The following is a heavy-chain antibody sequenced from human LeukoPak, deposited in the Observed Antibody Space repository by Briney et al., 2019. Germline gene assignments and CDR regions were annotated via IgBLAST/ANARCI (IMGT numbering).Heavy chain of an antibody. CDR3: ARGITMVRGVIAYFDY. J-gene: IGHJ4*02. CDR1: GYTFTDHY. CDR2: INPNSVGT. V-gene: IGHV1-2*02. D-gene: IGHD3-10*01. Sequence: GASVKVSCKASGYTFTDHYMHWVRQAPGQGLEWMGCINPNSVGTNYAQKFQGRVTMTRDTSISTAYMELSRLRSDDTAVYYCARGITMVRGVIAYFDYWGQGGLVTVSS.